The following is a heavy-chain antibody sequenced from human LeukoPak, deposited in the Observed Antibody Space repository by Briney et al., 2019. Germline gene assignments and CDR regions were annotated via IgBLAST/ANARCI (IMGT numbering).Heavy chain of an antibody. D-gene: IGHD6-19*01. V-gene: IGHV4-4*02. J-gene: IGHJ4*02. CDR1: GGSISSGNW. CDR2: IYHSGST. CDR3: ARASNKPGYTSGWLDY. Sequence: SETLSLTCAVSGGSISSGNWWSWVRQPPGKGLEWIGEIYHSGSTNYNPSFKSRITMSVDTSKNQFSLKLSSVTAADTAVYYCARASNKPGYTSGWLDYWGQGTLITVSS.